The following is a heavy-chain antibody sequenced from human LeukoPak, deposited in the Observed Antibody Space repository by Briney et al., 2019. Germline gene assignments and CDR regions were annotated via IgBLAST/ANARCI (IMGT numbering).Heavy chain of an antibody. D-gene: IGHD3-10*01. CDR1: GGSISSYY. J-gene: IGHJ6*02. CDR3: ATITSHYYYYGMDV. V-gene: IGHV4-34*01. Sequence: SETLSLTCTVSGGSISSYYWSWIRQPPGKGLEWIGEINHSGSTNYHPSLKSRVTISVDTSKNQFSLKLSSVTAADTAVYYCATITSHYYYYGMDVWGQGTTVTVSS. CDR2: INHSGST.